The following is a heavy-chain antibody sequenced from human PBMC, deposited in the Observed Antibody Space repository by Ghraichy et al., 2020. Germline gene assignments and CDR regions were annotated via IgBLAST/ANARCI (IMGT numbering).Heavy chain of an antibody. V-gene: IGHV3-11*01. Sequence: GESLNISCAASGFPFSDYYMAWVRQAPGKGLGWVAYISGSGSPIYYADSVKGRFTISRDNAKNSFYLQMNSLRAEDTAVYYCARDYVGHFHDWGQGTLVTVSS. CDR2: ISGSGSPI. J-gene: IGHJ1*01. CDR1: GFPFSDYY. D-gene: IGHD3-10*02. CDR3: ARDYVGHFHD.